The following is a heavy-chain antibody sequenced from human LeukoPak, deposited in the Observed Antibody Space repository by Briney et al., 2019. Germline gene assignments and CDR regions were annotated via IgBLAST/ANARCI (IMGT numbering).Heavy chain of an antibody. D-gene: IGHD6-13*01. J-gene: IGHJ4*02. V-gene: IGHV3-21*01. CDR2: TSSSSSLI. Sequence: PGGSLRLSFAAPGFTFTSSDMDWVRPAPGEGLGWGASTSSSSSLIYYTDSVKGRFTISRDNAKNSLYLQMNSLRAEDTAVYFCAKEGRSTTPGYWGQGALVTVSS. CDR3: AKEGRSTTPGY. CDR1: GFTFTSSD.